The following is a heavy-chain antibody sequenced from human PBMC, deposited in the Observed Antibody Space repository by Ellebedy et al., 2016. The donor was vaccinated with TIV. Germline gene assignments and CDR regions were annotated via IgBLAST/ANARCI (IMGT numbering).Heavy chain of an antibody. J-gene: IGHJ6*02. D-gene: IGHD3-10*01. Sequence: ASVKVSCXASGYTFTSYGISWVRQAPGQGLEWMGWISAYNGNTNYAQKLQGRVTITRDTSASTAYMELSSLRSEDTAVYYCAYGSGSPKMDVWGQGTTVTVSS. CDR1: GYTFTSYG. V-gene: IGHV1-18*01. CDR3: AYGSGSPKMDV. CDR2: ISAYNGNT.